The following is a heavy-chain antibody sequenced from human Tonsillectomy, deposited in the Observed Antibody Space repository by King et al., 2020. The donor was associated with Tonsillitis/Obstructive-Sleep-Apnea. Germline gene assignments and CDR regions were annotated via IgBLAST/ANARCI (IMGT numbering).Heavy chain of an antibody. Sequence: TLKESGPTLVKPTQTLTLTCTFSGFSLSTSGVGVGWIRQPPGKALEWLALIYWDDDQRYSPSLKSRLTITKDTSKHQVVLTMTNMDPVDTATYYCALGGYCISTTCFGLGPGDAFDIWGQGTMVTVSS. J-gene: IGHJ3*02. D-gene: IGHD2-2*01. CDR3: ALGGYCISTTCFGLGPGDAFDI. CDR2: IYWDDDQ. V-gene: IGHV2-5*02. CDR1: GFSLSTSGVG.